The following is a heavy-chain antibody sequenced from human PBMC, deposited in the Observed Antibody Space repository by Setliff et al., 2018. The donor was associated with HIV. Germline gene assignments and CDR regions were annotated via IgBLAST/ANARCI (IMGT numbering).Heavy chain of an antibody. CDR1: GYTFTGYY. V-gene: IGHV1-2*02. CDR2: INPNDGGT. CDR3: AREVKGDDFPFDN. D-gene: IGHD3-3*01. J-gene: IGHJ4*02. Sequence: GASVKVSCKASGYTFTGYYIHWIRQAPGRGLQWLGWINPNDGGTKVAQQFQGRVTITRDTSISTAFTHLSGLRSDDTAMYYCAREVKGDDFPFDNWGRGTLVTVS.